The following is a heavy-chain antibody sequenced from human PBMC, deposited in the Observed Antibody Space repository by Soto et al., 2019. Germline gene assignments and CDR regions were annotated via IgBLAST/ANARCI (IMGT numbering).Heavy chain of an antibody. Sequence: GGSLRLSCAASGFDFSSYDMSWVRQAPGKGLEWVSGISGSGDSAYYADSVRGRFTISRDNSKNTLYLQMNSLRADDTAVYYCARGYSSSRDLGYWGQGTLVTVSS. J-gene: IGHJ4*02. V-gene: IGHV3-23*01. D-gene: IGHD6-13*01. CDR1: GFDFSSYD. CDR3: ARGYSSSRDLGY. CDR2: ISGSGDSA.